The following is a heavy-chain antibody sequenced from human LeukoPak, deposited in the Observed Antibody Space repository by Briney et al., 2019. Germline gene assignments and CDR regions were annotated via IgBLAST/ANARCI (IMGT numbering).Heavy chain of an antibody. J-gene: IGHJ4*02. CDR1: GFTFSSYW. V-gene: IGHV3-74*01. Sequence: PGGSLRLSCAASGFTFSSYWMHWVRQAPGKGLVWVSRINSDGSSTSYADSVKGRFTISRDNAKNTLYLQMNSLRAEDTAVYYCARGEQRQQPFDYWGQGTLVTVSS. D-gene: IGHD6-25*01. CDR3: ARGEQRQQPFDY. CDR2: INSDGSST.